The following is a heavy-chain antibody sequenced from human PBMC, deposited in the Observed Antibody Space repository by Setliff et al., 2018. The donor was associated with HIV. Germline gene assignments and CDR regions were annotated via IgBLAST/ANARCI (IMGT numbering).Heavy chain of an antibody. Sequence: PGGSLRLSCAASEFTFSSYEMNWVRQAPGKGLEWVSYINSDGSGTSYADSVKGRFTISRDNAKNTLYLQMNSLRAEDTAVYYCARGAPYYCPRGWGQGTLVTVSS. V-gene: IGHV3-74*01. CDR2: INSDGSGT. J-gene: IGHJ4*02. CDR3: ARGAPYYCPRG. CDR1: EFTFSSYE. D-gene: IGHD3-22*01.